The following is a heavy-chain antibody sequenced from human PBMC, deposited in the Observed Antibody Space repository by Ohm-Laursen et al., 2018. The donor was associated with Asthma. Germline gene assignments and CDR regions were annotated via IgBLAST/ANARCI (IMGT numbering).Heavy chain of an antibody. CDR3: AFCTGGTCYSGVFDV. J-gene: IGHJ3*01. V-gene: IGHV4-39*01. Sequence: SDTLSLTCIVSGGSFSTSSRSYWGWIRQPPGKGLEWIGCLFYSGNTHYNPSLQSRITISEDTSKNQVSLEVNSVTAADTAVYFCAFCTGGTCYSGVFDVWSQGVRVTVSS. CDR2: LFYSGNT. CDR1: GGSFSTSSRSY. D-gene: IGHD2-15*01.